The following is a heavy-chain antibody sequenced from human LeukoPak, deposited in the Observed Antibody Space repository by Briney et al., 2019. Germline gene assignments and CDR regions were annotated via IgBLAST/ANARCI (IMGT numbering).Heavy chain of an antibody. CDR2: INPNSGGT. CDR1: GYTFTSYA. V-gene: IGHV1-2*02. Sequence: VASVKVSCKASGYTFTSYAMNWVREAPGQGLEWMGWINPNSGGTNYAQKFQGRVTMTRDTSISTAYMELSRLRSDDTAVYYCARDDDSSSWGQGTLVTVSS. J-gene: IGHJ4*02. D-gene: IGHD3-22*01. CDR3: ARDDDSSS.